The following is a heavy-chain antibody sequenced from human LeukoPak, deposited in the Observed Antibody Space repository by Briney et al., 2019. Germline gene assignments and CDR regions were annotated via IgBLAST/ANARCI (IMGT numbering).Heavy chain of an antibody. J-gene: IGHJ3*02. CDR1: GFSFSSGGVG. CDR3: AHRHRGVASDI. V-gene: IGHV2-5*01. D-gene: IGHD2-15*01. CDR2: IYENDEK. Sequence: SGPTLVNPTQTLALTCTFSGFSFSSGGVGVGWIRQPPGGALEGLGVIYENDEKLYSSSLQNRLSITKDTSKNQVVLTMANMGPVDTATYYCAHRHRGVASDIWGQGTMVTVSS.